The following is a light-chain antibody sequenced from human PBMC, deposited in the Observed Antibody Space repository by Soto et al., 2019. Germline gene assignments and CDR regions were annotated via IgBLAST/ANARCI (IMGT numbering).Light chain of an antibody. J-gene: IGKJ1*01. Sequence: EIVMTQSPALLSVSPGERATLSCRASHSVSSNLAWYQQKPGQAPTLLIYSASTRATSIQARFTGSGSGTESTITISHLQSEDFAFYYCQQYNCSPRTFGHGTKVEIK. CDR3: QQYNCSPRT. V-gene: IGKV3-15*01. CDR2: SAS. CDR1: HSVSSN.